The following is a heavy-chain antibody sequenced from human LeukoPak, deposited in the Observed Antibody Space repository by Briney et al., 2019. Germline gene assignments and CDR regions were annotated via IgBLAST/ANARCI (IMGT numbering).Heavy chain of an antibody. Sequence: GGSLRLSCAVSGLTFNNYAMSWVRQAPGKGLEWVSGINWNGGSIGYADSVKGRVTISRDNAKNSLYLQMNSLRAEDIALYYCAKDPYDILTGYYDYWGQGTLVTVSS. J-gene: IGHJ4*02. CDR2: INWNGGSI. CDR1: GLTFNNYA. CDR3: AKDPYDILTGYYDY. D-gene: IGHD3-9*01. V-gene: IGHV3-20*04.